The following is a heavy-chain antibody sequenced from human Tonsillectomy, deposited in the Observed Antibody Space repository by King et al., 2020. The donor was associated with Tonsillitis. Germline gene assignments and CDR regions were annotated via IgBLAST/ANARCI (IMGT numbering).Heavy chain of an antibody. CDR3: ASMLDNSGWGNFYY. Sequence: QLQESGPGLVKPSETLSLTCTVSGASISGDTYFWSWIRQSPGNGLEWIGSIYYSGNTYYNPSLKSRVTISVDTSKNQFSLNLSSMPAADTAVYYCASMLDNSGWGNFYYWGQGTLVTVSS. CDR1: GASISGDTYF. V-gene: IGHV4-39*01. J-gene: IGHJ4*02. D-gene: IGHD6-19*01. CDR2: IYYSGNT.